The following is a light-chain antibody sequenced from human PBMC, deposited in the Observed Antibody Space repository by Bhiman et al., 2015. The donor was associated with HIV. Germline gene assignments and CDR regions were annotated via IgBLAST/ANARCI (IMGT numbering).Light chain of an antibody. Sequence: QSVLTQPPSVSGAPGQRVTISCTGSSSNIGAGYDVHWYQQLPGTAPKLLIYGNSNRPSGVPDRFSGSKSGTSASLAITGLQAEDEADYYCGTWHSSLSAGGVFGTGTKVTVL. CDR2: GNS. CDR3: GTWHSSLSAGGV. V-gene: IGLV1-40*01. J-gene: IGLJ1*01. CDR1: SSNIGAGYD.